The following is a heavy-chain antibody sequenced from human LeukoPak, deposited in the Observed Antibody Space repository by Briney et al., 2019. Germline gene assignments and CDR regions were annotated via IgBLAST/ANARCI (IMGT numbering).Heavy chain of an antibody. J-gene: IGHJ4*02. Sequence: GGSLRLSCTASGFTFSSYAMHWVRQAPGKGLEWVALISYDGSNKYYADSVRGRFTISRDNSKNTLYLQMNSLRVEDTAVYYCARVGGHWGQGTLVTVSS. CDR1: GFTFSSYA. CDR3: ARVGGH. V-gene: IGHV3-30*14. CDR2: ISYDGSNK. D-gene: IGHD3-10*01.